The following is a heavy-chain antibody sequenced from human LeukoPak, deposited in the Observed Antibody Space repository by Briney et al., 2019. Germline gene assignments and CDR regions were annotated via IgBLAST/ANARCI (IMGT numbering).Heavy chain of an antibody. D-gene: IGHD2/OR15-2a*01. Sequence: ASVKVSCKASGYTFTSYGISWVRQAPGQGLEWMGWISAYNGNTNYAQKLQGRVTMTTDTSTSTAYMELRSLRSDDTAVYYCASQPAPTTPENIWVDYWGQGTLVTVSS. V-gene: IGHV1-18*01. CDR1: GYTFTSYG. CDR2: ISAYNGNT. J-gene: IGHJ4*02. CDR3: ASQPAPTTPENIWVDY.